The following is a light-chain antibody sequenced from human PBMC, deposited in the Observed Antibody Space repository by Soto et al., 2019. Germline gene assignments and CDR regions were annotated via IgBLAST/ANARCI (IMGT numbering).Light chain of an antibody. CDR2: LGS. J-gene: IGKJ4*01. CDR3: MQALQTPLT. CDR1: QSLLHSNGYIY. V-gene: IGKV2-28*01. Sequence: DIVMTQSPLSLPVTPGEPASISCRSSQSLLHSNGYIYLDWYLQKPGQSPQLLIYLGSNRASGVPDRFSGSGSGTDFTLKISRVEAEDVGVYYCMQALQTPLTFGGRTKVEIK.